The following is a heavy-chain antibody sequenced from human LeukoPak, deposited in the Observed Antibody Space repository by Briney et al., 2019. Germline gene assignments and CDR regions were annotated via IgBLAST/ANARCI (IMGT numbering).Heavy chain of an antibody. CDR1: GFSFTTYW. Sequence: GGSLRLSCAASGFSFTTYWMTWVRQAPGKGLEWVANIKGDGSETYYVDSVKGRFSIFRDNVRNSVYLQMNSLRVEDTAVYYCARDKRGWHFWGQGTLVTVSS. V-gene: IGHV3-7*01. D-gene: IGHD6-19*01. CDR3: ARDKRGWHF. CDR2: IKGDGSET. J-gene: IGHJ4*02.